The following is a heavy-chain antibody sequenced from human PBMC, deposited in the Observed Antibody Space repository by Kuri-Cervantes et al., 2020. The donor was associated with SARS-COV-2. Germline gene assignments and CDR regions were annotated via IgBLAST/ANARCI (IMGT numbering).Heavy chain of an antibody. J-gene: IGHJ3*02. CDR2: ISSSSSYI. CDR1: GFTFSSYS. D-gene: IGHD3/OR15-3a*01. V-gene: IGHV3-21*01. Sequence: GESLKISCAASGFTFSSYSMNWVRQAPGKGLEWVSSISSSSSYIYYADSVKGRFTISRDNAKNSLYLQMNSLRAEDTAVYYCARDWARTEGFDAFDIWGQGTMVTVSS. CDR3: ARDWARTEGFDAFDI.